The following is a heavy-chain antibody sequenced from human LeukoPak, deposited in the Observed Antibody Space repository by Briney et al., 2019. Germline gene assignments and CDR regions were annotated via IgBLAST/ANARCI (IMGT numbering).Heavy chain of an antibody. CDR2: IKSKSDGGTT. V-gene: IGHV3-15*01. Sequence: GGSLRLSCAASGFTFRNAWMSWVRQAPGKGLEWVGRIKSKSDGGTTDYAAPVKDRVTISRDDSKNTLYLQMNSLKTEDTAVYYCAREGLIFGMVIPYFDYWGQGTLVTVSS. CDR1: GFTFRNAW. D-gene: IGHD3/OR15-3a*01. CDR3: AREGLIFGMVIPYFDY. J-gene: IGHJ4*02.